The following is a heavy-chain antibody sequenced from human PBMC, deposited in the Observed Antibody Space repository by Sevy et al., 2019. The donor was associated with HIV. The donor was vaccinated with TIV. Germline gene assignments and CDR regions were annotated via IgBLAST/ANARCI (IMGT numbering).Heavy chain of an antibody. CDR1: GFTFSSYS. V-gene: IGHV3-48*02. D-gene: IGHD3-16*01. CDR3: ARGPGGANTAKDYYYYGMDV. Sequence: GGSLRLSCAASGFTFSSYSMNWVRQAPGKGLEWVSSISSSSSTIYYADSVKGRFTISRDNAKNSLYLQMNSLRDEDTAVYYCARGPGGANTAKDYYYYGMDVWGQGTTVTVSS. J-gene: IGHJ6*02. CDR2: ISSSSSTI.